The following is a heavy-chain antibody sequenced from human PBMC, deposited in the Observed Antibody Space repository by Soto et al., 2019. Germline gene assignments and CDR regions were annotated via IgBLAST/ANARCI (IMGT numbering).Heavy chain of an antibody. J-gene: IGHJ4*02. D-gene: IGHD1-26*01. V-gene: IGHV4-59*08. CDR2: IYYSGST. CDR3: ARSGSYYGFYFDY. CDR1: GGSISSYY. Sequence: PSETLSLTCTVSGGSISSYYWSWIRQPPGKGLEWIGYIYYSGSTNYNPSLKSRVTISVDTSKNQFSLKLSSVTAADTAVYYCARSGSYYGFYFDYWGQGTLVTVSS.